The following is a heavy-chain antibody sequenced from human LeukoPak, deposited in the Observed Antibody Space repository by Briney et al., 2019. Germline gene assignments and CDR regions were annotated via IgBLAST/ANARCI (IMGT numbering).Heavy chain of an antibody. Sequence: SVKVSCKASGFTFTSSAMQWVRQARGQRLEWIGWIVVGSGNTNYAQKFQERVTITRDMSTSTAYMELSSLRSEDTAVYYCAAYFGEPQSGYFDYWGQGTLVTVSS. CDR1: GFTFTSSA. V-gene: IGHV1-58*02. J-gene: IGHJ4*02. CDR2: IVVGSGNT. D-gene: IGHD3-10*01. CDR3: AAYFGEPQSGYFDY.